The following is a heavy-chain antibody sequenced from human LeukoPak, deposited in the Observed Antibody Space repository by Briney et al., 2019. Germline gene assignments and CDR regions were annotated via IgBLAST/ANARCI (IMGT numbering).Heavy chain of an antibody. V-gene: IGHV1-18*01. CDR3: ARDPRDYTNSLVFHY. CDR1: GYTFSSYG. CDR2: INTYNGNT. Sequence: ASVKVSCKASGYTFSSYGISGVGQAPGQGLEWMGWINTYNGNTNYAQKLQDRVTMTTDTSTSTAYMELRSLRVDDTAVYYCARDPRDYTNSLVFHYWGQGTLITVSS. D-gene: IGHD4-11*01. J-gene: IGHJ4*02.